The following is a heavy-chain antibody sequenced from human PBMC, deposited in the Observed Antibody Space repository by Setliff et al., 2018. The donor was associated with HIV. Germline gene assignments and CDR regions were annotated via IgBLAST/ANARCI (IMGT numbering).Heavy chain of an antibody. CDR2: ISYTGST. CDR1: GGSISNYY. V-gene: IGHV4-59*01. J-gene: IGHJ4*02. Sequence: PSETLSLTCTVSGGSISNYYWSWLRQPPGKGLEWIGYISYTGSTNYNPSLKSRVTISVDTSKNQFSLKLSSVTAADTAVYYCAGVLHYGLGKFGYWGQGTLVTVSS. D-gene: IGHD3-10*01. CDR3: AGVLHYGLGKFGY.